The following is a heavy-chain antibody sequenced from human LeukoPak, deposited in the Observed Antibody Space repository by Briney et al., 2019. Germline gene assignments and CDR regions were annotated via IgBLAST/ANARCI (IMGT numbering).Heavy chain of an antibody. CDR2: IYYTGST. Sequence: SETLSLTCTVSGGSISNYHWSWIRQPPGKGLERIGYIYYTGSTNYNPSLKSRVTISVDTSRNQFSLKLSSVTAADTAVYYCARHYDSGTYPLDYWGQGTLVTVSS. V-gene: IGHV4-59*01. CDR1: GGSISNYH. D-gene: IGHD3-10*01. J-gene: IGHJ4*02. CDR3: ARHYDSGTYPLDY.